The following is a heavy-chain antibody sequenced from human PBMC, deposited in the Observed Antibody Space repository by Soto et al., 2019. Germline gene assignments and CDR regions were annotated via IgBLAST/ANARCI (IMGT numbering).Heavy chain of an antibody. CDR3: ARGSGGVDPMVRGVIIFYYYYGMDV. V-gene: IGHV4-34*01. CDR1: GGSFSGYY. D-gene: IGHD3-10*01. J-gene: IGHJ6*02. Sequence: PSETLSLTCAVYGGSFSGYYWSWIRQPPGKGLEWIGEINHSGSTNYNPSLKSRVTISVDTSKNQFSLKLSSVTAADTAVYYCARGSGGVDPMVRGVIIFYYYYGMDVWGQGTTVTVSS. CDR2: INHSGST.